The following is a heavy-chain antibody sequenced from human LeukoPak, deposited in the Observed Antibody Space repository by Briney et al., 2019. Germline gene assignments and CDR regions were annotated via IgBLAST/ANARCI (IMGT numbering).Heavy chain of an antibody. CDR2: IDSDGSST. V-gene: IGHV3-74*01. CDR1: GFTFSSYW. J-gene: IGHJ3*02. Sequence: PVGSLRLSCAASGFTFSSYWMHWVRQAPGKGLVWVSRIDSDGSSTSDADSVKGRFTISRDNAKNTMYLEMNSLRAEDTAIYYCARGFTIFGVVNDAFDIWGQGTMVTVSS. CDR3: ARGFTIFGVVNDAFDI. D-gene: IGHD3-3*01.